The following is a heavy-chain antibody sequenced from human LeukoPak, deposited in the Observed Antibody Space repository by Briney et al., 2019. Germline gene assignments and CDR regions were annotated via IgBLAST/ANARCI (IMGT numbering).Heavy chain of an antibody. V-gene: IGHV3-74*01. J-gene: IGHJ5*02. CDR2: INSDGSST. CDR3: ARDRGAYCSGGSCYSRNWFDP. Sequence: GGSLRLSCAASGFTFSSYWMHWVRQTPGKGLVWVSRINSDGSSTSYADSVKGRFTISRDNAKNTLYLQMNSLRAEDTAVYYCARDRGAYCSGGSCYSRNWFDPWGQGTLVTVSS. D-gene: IGHD2-15*01. CDR1: GFTFSSYW.